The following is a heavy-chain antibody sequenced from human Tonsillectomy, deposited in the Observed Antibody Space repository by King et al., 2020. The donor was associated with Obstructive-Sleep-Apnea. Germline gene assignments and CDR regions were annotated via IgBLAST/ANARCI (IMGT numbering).Heavy chain of an antibody. Sequence: VQLVESGGGLVQPGRSLRLSCAASGFTFDDYAMHWVRQAPGKGLEWVSGISWNSGSIGYADSVKGRFTISRDNAKNSLYLQMNSLRAEDTALYYCAKEYSYGQLGADYWGQGTLVTVSS. CDR1: GFTFDDYA. D-gene: IGHD5-18*01. V-gene: IGHV3-9*01. CDR2: ISWNSGSI. CDR3: AKEYSYGQLGADY. J-gene: IGHJ4*02.